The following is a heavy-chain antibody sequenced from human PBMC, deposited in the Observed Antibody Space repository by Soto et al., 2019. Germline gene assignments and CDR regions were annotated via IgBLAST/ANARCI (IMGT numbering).Heavy chain of an antibody. CDR1: GYTFTNYA. J-gene: IGHJ6*03. Sequence: GASVKVSCKAFGYTFTNYAMHWVRQAPGQRLEWMGRINGENGDTKYSQKFQDRATITRDTSASTAYMELSSLRFEDTAVYFCARRNEGYCTGNSCSPRYHMDVWGKGTTVTVSS. CDR2: INGENGDT. D-gene: IGHD2-15*01. V-gene: IGHV1-3*01. CDR3: ARRNEGYCTGNSCSPRYHMDV.